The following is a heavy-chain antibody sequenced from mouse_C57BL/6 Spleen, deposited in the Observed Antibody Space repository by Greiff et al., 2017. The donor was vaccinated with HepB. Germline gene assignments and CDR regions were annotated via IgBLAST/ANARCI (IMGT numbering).Heavy chain of an antibody. CDR1: GYAFSSYW. D-gene: IGHD2-4*01. J-gene: IGHJ2*01. Sequence: QVQLQQSGAELVKPGASVKIPCKASGYAFSSYWMNWVKQRPGKGLEWIGQIYPGDGDTNYNGKFKGKATLTADKSSSTAYMQLSSLTSEDSAVYCCARGRRITTYYFDYWGQGTTLTVSS. CDR2: IYPGDGDT. CDR3: ARGRRITTYYFDY. V-gene: IGHV1-80*01.